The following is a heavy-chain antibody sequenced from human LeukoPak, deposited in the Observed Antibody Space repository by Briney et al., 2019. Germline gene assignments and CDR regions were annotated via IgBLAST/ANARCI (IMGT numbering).Heavy chain of an antibody. V-gene: IGHV1-2*02. CDR2: INPNSGGT. CDR1: GGTFSSYA. D-gene: IGHD3-3*01. J-gene: IGHJ4*02. CDR3: AVRLLRFSEDY. Sequence: GASVKVSCKASGGTFSSYAISWVRQAPGQGLEWMGWINPNSGGTNYAQKFQGRVTMTRDTSISTAYMELSRLRSDDTAVYYCAVRLLRFSEDYWGQGTLVTVSS.